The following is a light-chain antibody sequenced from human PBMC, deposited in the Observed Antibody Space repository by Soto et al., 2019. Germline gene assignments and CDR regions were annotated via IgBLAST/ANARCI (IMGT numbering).Light chain of an antibody. J-gene: IGLJ3*02. CDR1: SSDVGTYNL. V-gene: IGLV2-23*02. CDR3: FLFLGCSTGG. CDR2: EVT. Sequence: QSALTQPASVSGSPGQSITTSCTGTSSDVGTYNLVSWYQHHPGKAPKRIIYEVTKRPSGVSDRVSGSMSANAASLTISGPRAEDEVSYQCFLFLGCSTGGSGGGTKGTVL.